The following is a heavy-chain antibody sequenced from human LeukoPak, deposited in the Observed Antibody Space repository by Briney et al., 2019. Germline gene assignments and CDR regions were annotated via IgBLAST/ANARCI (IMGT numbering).Heavy chain of an antibody. Sequence: GGSLRLSCAAAGISVDSTYMAWVRQGPVKGLEWVSVIYRGGTTHYADSVKGRFTISRDSSKNMLYLQMNSLRAEDTALYYCASRPPGDYGVLDFWGQGTPVTVSS. CDR2: IYRGGTT. V-gene: IGHV3-66*01. D-gene: IGHD2-21*01. CDR1: GISVDSTY. J-gene: IGHJ4*02. CDR3: ASRPPGDYGVLDF.